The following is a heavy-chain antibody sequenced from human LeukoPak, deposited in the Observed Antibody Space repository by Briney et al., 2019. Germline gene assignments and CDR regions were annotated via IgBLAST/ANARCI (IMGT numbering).Heavy chain of an antibody. D-gene: IGHD2-15*01. CDR3: ARERGGQRSGQFDQ. CDR1: GDSIRSSY. V-gene: IGHV4-59*01. Sequence: SETLSLTCTVSGDSIRSSYWSWIRPPPGETLEWVGYIYYSGSANYNPSLKDRVSMSVDTSKNQLSLRLSSVTAADTAVYYCARERGGQRSGQFDQWGQGILVTVSS. J-gene: IGHJ4*02. CDR2: IYYSGSA.